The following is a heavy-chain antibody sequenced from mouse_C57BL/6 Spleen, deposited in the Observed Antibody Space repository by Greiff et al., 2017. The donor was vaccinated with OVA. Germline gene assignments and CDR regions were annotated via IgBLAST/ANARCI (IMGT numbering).Heavy chain of an antibody. V-gene: IGHV1-4*01. CDR2: INPSSGYT. Sequence: VQLQESGAELARPGASVKMSCKASGYTFTSYTMHWVKQRPGQGLEWIGYINPSSGYTKYNQKFKDKATLTADKSSSTAYMQLSSLTSEDSAVYDCAREDSSGPFAYWGQGTLVTVSA. CDR3: AREDSSGPFAY. D-gene: IGHD3-2*02. J-gene: IGHJ3*01. CDR1: GYTFTSYT.